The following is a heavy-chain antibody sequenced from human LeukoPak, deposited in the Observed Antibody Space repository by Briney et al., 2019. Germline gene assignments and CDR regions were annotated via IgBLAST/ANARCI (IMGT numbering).Heavy chain of an antibody. D-gene: IGHD3-22*01. CDR1: GYTFTSYG. J-gene: IGHJ4*02. CDR2: ISAYNGNT. CDR3: ARARGYYYDSSAGAADY. V-gene: IGHV1-18*01. Sequence: ASVTVSCTASGYTFTSYGISWVRQAPGQGLEWMGWISAYNGNTNYAQKLQGRVTMTTDTSTSTAYMELRSLRSDDTAVYYCARARGYYYDSSAGAADYWGQGTLVTVSS.